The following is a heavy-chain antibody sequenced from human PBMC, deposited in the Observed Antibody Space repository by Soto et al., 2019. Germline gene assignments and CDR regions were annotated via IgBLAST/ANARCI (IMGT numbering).Heavy chain of an antibody. CDR2: IYYSGST. J-gene: IGHJ6*02. Sequence: SETLSLTCTVSGGSIGSYYWSWIRQPPGKGLEWIGYIYYSGSTNYNPSLKSRVTISVDTSKNQFSLKLSSVTAADTAVYYCASLDVWGQGTTVTDSS. CDR3: ASLDV. CDR1: GGSIGSYY. V-gene: IGHV4-59*01.